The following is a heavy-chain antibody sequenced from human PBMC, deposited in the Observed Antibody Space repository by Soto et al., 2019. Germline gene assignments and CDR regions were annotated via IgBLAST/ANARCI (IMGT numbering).Heavy chain of an antibody. Sequence: SQTLSLTCAISGDSVSSNSAAWNWIRQSPSRCLEWLGRTYYRSRWYNDYAVSVKSRITITPDTSKNQFSLQLNSVTPEDTAVYYCAREGYSSSWLLGDYYYYGMDVWGQGTTVTVSS. CDR3: AREGYSSSWLLGDYYYYGMDV. V-gene: IGHV6-1*01. CDR1: GDSVSSNSAA. CDR2: TYYRSRWYN. J-gene: IGHJ6*02. D-gene: IGHD6-13*01.